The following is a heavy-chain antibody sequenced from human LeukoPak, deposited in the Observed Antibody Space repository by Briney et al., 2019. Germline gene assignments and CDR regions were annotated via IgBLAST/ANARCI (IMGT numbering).Heavy chain of an antibody. CDR1: GYSFTSYW. J-gene: IGHJ4*02. D-gene: IGHD3-22*01. CDR2: IYPGDSDT. Sequence: GESLKISCKGSGYSFTSYWIGWVRQMPGKGLEWMGIIYPGDSDTRYSPSLQGQVTISADKSISTAYLQWSSLKASDTAMYYCARRSDYYDSSGYRRWVFDYWGQGTLVTVSS. V-gene: IGHV5-51*01. CDR3: ARRSDYYDSSGYRRWVFDY.